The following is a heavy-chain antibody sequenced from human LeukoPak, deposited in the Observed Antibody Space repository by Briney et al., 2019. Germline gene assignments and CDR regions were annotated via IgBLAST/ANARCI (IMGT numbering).Heavy chain of an antibody. J-gene: IGHJ4*02. Sequence: GGSLRLSCAASGFTFSSYGMHWVRQAPGKGLEWVAVIWYDGSNKYYADSVKGRFTISRDNSKNTLYLQMNSLRAEDTAVYYCASGRVGYCSSTSCYTFDYWGQGTLVTVSS. CDR3: ASGRVGYCSSTSCYTFDY. V-gene: IGHV3-33*01. CDR2: IWYDGSNK. CDR1: GFTFSSYG. D-gene: IGHD2-2*02.